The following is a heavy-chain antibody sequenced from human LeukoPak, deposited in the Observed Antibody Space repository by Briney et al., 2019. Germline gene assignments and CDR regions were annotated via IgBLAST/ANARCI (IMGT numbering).Heavy chain of an antibody. D-gene: IGHD2-2*01. CDR2: ISSSGSTI. J-gene: IGHJ2*01. V-gene: IGHV3-11*01. Sequence: GGSLRLSCAASGFTFSDYYMSWIRQAPGKGLEWVSYISSSGSTIHYADSVKGRFTISRDNSKKSLYLQMNSLRAEDMALYYCAKASADWYFDLWGRGTLVTVSS. CDR3: AKASADWYFDL. CDR1: GFTFSDYY.